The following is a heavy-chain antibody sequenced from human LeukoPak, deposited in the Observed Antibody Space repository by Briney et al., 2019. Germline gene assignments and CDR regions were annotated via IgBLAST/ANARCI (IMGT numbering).Heavy chain of an antibody. D-gene: IGHD3-9*01. CDR1: GFTFSSYS. CDR3: AREAWRYFHWLSTLDYGMDV. V-gene: IGHV3-48*02. Sequence: GGSLRLSCAASGFTFSSYSTNWVRQAPGKGLEWVSYISSSSSTIYSADSVKGRFTISRDNAKNSLYLQMNSLRDEDTAVYYCAREAWRYFHWLSTLDYGMDVWGQGTTVTVSS. J-gene: IGHJ6*02. CDR2: ISSSSSTI.